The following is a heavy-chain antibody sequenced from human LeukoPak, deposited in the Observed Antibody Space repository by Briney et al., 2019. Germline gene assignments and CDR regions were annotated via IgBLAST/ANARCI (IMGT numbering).Heavy chain of an antibody. D-gene: IGHD5-18*01. J-gene: IGHJ4*02. Sequence: SETLSLTCAVYGGSFSGYYWSWIRQPPGKGLEWIGEINHSGSTNYNPSLKSRVTISVDTSKNQFSLKLSSVTAADTAVYYCARETAMVTRHFDYWGQGTLVTVSS. CDR1: GGSFSGYY. V-gene: IGHV4-34*01. CDR3: ARETAMVTRHFDY. CDR2: INHSGST.